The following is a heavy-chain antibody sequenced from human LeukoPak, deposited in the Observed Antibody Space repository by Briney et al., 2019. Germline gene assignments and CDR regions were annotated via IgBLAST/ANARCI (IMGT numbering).Heavy chain of an antibody. V-gene: IGHV1-8*01. Sequence: ASVKVSCKASGYTFTSYDINWVRQATGQGLEWKGWMNPNSGNTGYAQKFQGRVTMTRNTSISTAYMELSSLRSEDTAVYYCARGYDFWSGPYYYGMDVWGQGTTVTVSS. D-gene: IGHD3-3*01. CDR3: ARGYDFWSGPYYYGMDV. CDR2: MNPNSGNT. CDR1: GYTFTSYD. J-gene: IGHJ6*02.